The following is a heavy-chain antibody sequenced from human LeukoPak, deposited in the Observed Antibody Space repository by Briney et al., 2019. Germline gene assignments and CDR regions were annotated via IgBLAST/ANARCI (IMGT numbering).Heavy chain of an antibody. CDR3: ARDLLLWFGESYYFDY. V-gene: IGHV1-18*01. D-gene: IGHD3-10*01. CDR1: GYTFTSYG. J-gene: IGHJ4*02. CDR2: ISAYNGNT. Sequence: GASVKVSCKASGYTFTSYGISWVRQAPGQGLEWMGWISAYNGNTNYAQKLQGRVTMTTDTSTSTAYMELRSLRSDDTAVYYCARDLLLWFGESYYFDYWGQGTLVTVSS.